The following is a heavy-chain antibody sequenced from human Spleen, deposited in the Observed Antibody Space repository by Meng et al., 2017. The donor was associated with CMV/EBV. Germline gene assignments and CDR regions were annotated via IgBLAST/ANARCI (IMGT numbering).Heavy chain of an antibody. CDR1: FSSYA. CDR2: IIPIFGTA. V-gene: IGHV1-69*05. D-gene: IGHD3-10*01. CDR3: ARGNSAIWFGELLGWFDP. J-gene: IGHJ5*02. Sequence: FSSYAISWLRQAPGQGLEWMGGIIPIFGTANYAQKFQGRVTITTDESTSTAYMELSSLRSEDTAVYYCARGNSAIWFGELLGWFDPWGQGTLVTVSS.